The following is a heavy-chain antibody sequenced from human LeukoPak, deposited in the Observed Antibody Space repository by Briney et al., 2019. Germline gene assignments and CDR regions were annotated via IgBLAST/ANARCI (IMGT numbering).Heavy chain of an antibody. Sequence: PSETLSLTCTVSGGSITSYYWSWIRQPPGKGLEWIGYIYYSGDTNYNPSLKSRVTISADTSKNQFSLKLSSVTAADTAVYYCARGSVASYYFDSSGPWGQGALVIVSS. J-gene: IGHJ5*02. CDR3: ARGSVASYYFDSSGP. D-gene: IGHD3-22*01. CDR2: IYYSGDT. CDR1: GGSITSYY. V-gene: IGHV4-59*01.